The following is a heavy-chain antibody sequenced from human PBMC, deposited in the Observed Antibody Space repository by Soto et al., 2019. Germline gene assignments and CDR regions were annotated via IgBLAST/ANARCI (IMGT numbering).Heavy chain of an antibody. Sequence: ASVKVSCKASDYTFTSYGISWVRQAPGQGLEWMGWISAYNGNTNYAQKLQGRVTMTTDTSTSTAYMELRSLRSDDTAVYYCARGLDYDFWSGYYTDNWFDPWGQGTLVTVSS. J-gene: IGHJ5*02. D-gene: IGHD3-3*01. CDR1: DYTFTSYG. V-gene: IGHV1-18*01. CDR3: ARGLDYDFWSGYYTDNWFDP. CDR2: ISAYNGNT.